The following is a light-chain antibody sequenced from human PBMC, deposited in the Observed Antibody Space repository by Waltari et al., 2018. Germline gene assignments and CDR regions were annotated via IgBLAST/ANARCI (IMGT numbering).Light chain of an antibody. CDR1: SSDIGAYTF. J-gene: IGLJ1*01. Sequence: QSALTQPASVSGSPGQSIAISCTGSSSDIGAYTFVSWYQQHPGKAPKLLISSVSARPSGVSNRFSGSKSGNTASLTISGLHPEDEADYYCCSYAGSSLYVFGTGTKLTVL. CDR2: SVS. CDR3: CSYAGSSLYV. V-gene: IGLV2-23*02.